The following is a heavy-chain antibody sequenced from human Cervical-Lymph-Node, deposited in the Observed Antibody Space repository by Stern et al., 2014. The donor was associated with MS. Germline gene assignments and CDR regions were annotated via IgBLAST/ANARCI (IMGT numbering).Heavy chain of an antibody. D-gene: IGHD3-22*01. V-gene: IGHV4-31*03. CDR2: IYYSGST. Sequence: VQLVESGPGLVKPSQTLSLTCTVSGGSISSGGYYWNWIRQHPGKGLGWIGYIYYSGSTYYNKSLKSRVSISIDTSKSQFSLKVKSVTAADTAVYYCARGGSATTSYYAPVYWGQGILVTVS. J-gene: IGHJ4*02. CDR3: ARGGSATTSYYAPVY. CDR1: GGSISSGGYY.